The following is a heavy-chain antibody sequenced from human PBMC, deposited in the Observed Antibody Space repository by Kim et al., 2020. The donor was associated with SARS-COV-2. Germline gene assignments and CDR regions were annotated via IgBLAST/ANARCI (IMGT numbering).Heavy chain of an antibody. CDR3: ARSTCSSWYGECLGYYYGMDV. J-gene: IGHJ6*02. Sequence: SQTLSLTCAISGDSVSSNSAAWNWIRQSPSRGLEWLGRTYYRSKWYNDYAVSVKSRITINPDTSKNQFSLQLNSVTPEDTAVYYCARSTCSSWYGECLGYYYGMDVWGQGTTVTVSS. CDR1: GDSVSSNSAA. D-gene: IGHD6-13*01. V-gene: IGHV6-1*01. CDR2: TYYRSKWYN.